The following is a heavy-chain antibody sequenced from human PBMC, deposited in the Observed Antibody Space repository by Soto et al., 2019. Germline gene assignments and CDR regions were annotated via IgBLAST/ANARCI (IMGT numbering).Heavy chain of an antibody. J-gene: IGHJ6*02. CDR1: GFTFSSYG. V-gene: IGHV3-30*18. Sequence: GGSLRLSCAASGFTFSSYGMHWVRQAPGKGLEWVAVTSYDGSNKYYADSVKGRFTISRDNSKNTLYLQMNSLRAEDTVVYYCAKDSGGKSMDVWGQGTTVTVSS. D-gene: IGHD3-10*01. CDR2: TSYDGSNK. CDR3: AKDSGGKSMDV.